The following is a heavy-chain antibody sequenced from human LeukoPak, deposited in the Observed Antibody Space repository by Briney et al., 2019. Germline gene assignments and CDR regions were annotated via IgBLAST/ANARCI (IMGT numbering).Heavy chain of an antibody. J-gene: IGHJ4*02. V-gene: IGHV1-69*05. D-gene: IGHD6-19*01. CDR1: AGTFSSYA. CDR2: IIPIFGTA. CDR3: ARYPISIAVAGTCSDY. Sequence: SVKVSCKASAGTFSSYAISWVRQAPGQGLEWMGRIIPIFGTANYAQKFQGRVTITTDESTSTAYMELSSLRSEDTAVYYCARYPISIAVAGTCSDYRGQGTLVTVSS.